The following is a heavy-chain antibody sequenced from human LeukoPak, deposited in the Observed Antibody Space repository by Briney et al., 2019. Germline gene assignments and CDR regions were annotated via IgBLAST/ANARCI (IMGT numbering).Heavy chain of an antibody. V-gene: IGHV1-46*01. Sequence: ASVKVSCKASGYTFTSYYMHWVRQAPGQGLEWMGIINPSGGSTSYAQKFQGRVTMTRDMSTRTVYMELSSLRSEETAVYYCARGGNKGDGYNYGGYWGQGTLVTVSS. CDR3: ARGGNKGDGYNYGGY. J-gene: IGHJ4*02. D-gene: IGHD5-24*01. CDR1: GYTFTSYY. CDR2: INPSGGST.